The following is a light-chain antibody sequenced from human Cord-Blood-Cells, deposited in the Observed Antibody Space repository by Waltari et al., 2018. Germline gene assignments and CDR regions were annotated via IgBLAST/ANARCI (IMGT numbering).Light chain of an antibody. CDR3: EQGYSTRPCT. CDR2: AAS. J-gene: IGKJ3*01. Sequence: DIQMTQSPSSLSASVGDRVTITCRASQSISSYLNWYQQKPGKAPKLLIYAASSLQSGVPSRFSGSGSGTDSALTIRSLQPEDFGTYCCEQGYSTRPCTFGPGSKVDIK. CDR1: QSISSY. V-gene: IGKV1-39*01.